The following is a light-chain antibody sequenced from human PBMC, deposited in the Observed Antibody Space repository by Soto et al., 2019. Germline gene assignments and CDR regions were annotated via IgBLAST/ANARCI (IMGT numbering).Light chain of an antibody. CDR3: FLYAGVSQGV. CDR1: SNDIGGFKY. Sequence: QSALIQPPSASGSPGQSITISCAGTSNDIGGFKYVSWYQQHPGKTPRLLIYEVNKRPSGVPDRFSGSKSGNTASLTVSGLQAEDEADYYCFLYAGVSQGVFGGGTKLTVL. V-gene: IGLV2-8*01. J-gene: IGLJ3*02. CDR2: EVN.